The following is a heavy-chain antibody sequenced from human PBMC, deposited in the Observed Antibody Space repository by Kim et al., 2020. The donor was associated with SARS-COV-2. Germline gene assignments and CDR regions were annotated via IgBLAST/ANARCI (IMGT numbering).Heavy chain of an antibody. J-gene: IGHJ4*02. V-gene: IGHV1-3*01. Sequence: SQKFQGRVTITRDTTANTAYMELSSLRSEETAVYYCARTPITTVTTGFGYWGQGTLVTVSS. D-gene: IGHD4-17*01. CDR3: ARTPITTVTTGFGY.